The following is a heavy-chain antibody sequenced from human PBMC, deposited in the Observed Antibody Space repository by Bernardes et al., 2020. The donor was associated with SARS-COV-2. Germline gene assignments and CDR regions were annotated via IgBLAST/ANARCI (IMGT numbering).Heavy chain of an antibody. Sequence: GSLRLSCTTSGFTFGDYAMTWVRQAPGKGLEWVGFIRSKAYGGTTEYAASVKGRFTISRDDSKSIVYLQMNSLKTEDTAVYYCTRDVGQWVVRRFDPWGQGALVTVSS. CDR1: GFTFGDYA. CDR2: IRSKAYGGTT. CDR3: TRDVGQWVVRRFDP. V-gene: IGHV3-49*04. J-gene: IGHJ5*02. D-gene: IGHD6-19*01.